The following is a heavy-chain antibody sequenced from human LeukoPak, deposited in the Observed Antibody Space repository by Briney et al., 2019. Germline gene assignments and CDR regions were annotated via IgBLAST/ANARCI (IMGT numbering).Heavy chain of an antibody. Sequence: GGSLRLSCAASGFTFSSYSMNWVRQAPGKGLEWVSSISSSSSYIYYADSVKGRFTFSRDNAKNSPYLQMNSLRAEDTAVYYCARGSGPPVDAFDIWGQGTMVTVSS. J-gene: IGHJ3*02. D-gene: IGHD1-26*01. CDR3: ARGSGPPVDAFDI. CDR2: ISSSSSYI. CDR1: GFTFSSYS. V-gene: IGHV3-21*01.